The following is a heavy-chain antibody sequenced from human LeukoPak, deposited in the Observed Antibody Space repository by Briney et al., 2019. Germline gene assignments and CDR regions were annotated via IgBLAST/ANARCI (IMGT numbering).Heavy chain of an antibody. J-gene: IGHJ4*02. D-gene: IGHD2-2*02. V-gene: IGHV3-21*01. CDR1: GFTFSSYS. CDR2: ISSSSSYI. Sequence: PGGSLRLSCAASGFTFSSYSMNWVRQAPGKGLEWVSSISSSSSYIYYADSVKGRFTISRDNAKNSLYLQMNSLRAEDTAMYYCARRSAPGGCSSTSCYIFDYWGQGTLVTVSS. CDR3: ARRSAPGGCSSTSCYIFDY.